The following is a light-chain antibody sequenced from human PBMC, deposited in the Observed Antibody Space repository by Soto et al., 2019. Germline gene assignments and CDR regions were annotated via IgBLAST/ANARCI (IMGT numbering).Light chain of an antibody. CDR1: QGISSY. CDR2: AAS. J-gene: IGKJ4*01. Sequence: ASRMPRSPSSLSKSTGDIVTITCRASQGISSYLAWYQQKPGKAPKPLIYAASSLQSGVPSRFSGSGSGTDFTLTISSLQPEDFAPYYCLQYYNYPRTFGGGTKVDI. CDR3: LQYYNYPRT. V-gene: IGKV1-8*01.